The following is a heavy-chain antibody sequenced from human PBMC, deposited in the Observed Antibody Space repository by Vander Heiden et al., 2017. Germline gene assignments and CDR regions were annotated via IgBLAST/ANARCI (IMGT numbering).Heavy chain of an antibody. J-gene: IGHJ4*02. CDR1: GLWFDDYA. D-gene: IGHD6-13*01. V-gene: IGHV3-9*01. Sequence: EVHVVESGGGLVQHGTSLRFPCEPSGLWFDDYAMHWVRQAPGKGLEWVSGISWNSGSIGYADSMKGRFTISRDNAKNSLYLQMNSLRAEDTALYYCAKGARIAAGAIDYWGQGTLVTVSS. CDR3: AKGARIAAGAIDY. CDR2: ISWNSGSI.